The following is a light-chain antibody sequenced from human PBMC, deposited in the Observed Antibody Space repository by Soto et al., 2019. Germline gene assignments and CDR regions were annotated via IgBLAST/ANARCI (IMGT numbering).Light chain of an antibody. V-gene: IGLV1-44*01. CDR2: NND. CDR3: AAWDDSLYGRV. J-gene: IGLJ1*01. CDR1: SPNIEANT. Sequence: QSVLTQPPSASGTPGQRVTISCSGSSPNIEANTVNWYQQLPGTAPKLLISNNDQRPSGVPDRFSGSKSGTSASLAISGLQSEDDADYYCAAWDDSLYGRVFGSGTKVTVL.